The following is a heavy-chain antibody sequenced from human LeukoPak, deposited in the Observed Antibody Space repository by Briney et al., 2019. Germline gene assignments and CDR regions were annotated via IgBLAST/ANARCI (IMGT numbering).Heavy chain of an antibody. CDR1: GGSFSGYY. CDR3: ARQGRRSGSYYNRHNWFDP. CDR2: INHSGST. J-gene: IGHJ5*02. V-gene: IGHV4-34*01. D-gene: IGHD3-10*01. Sequence: SETLSLTCAVYGGSFSGYYWSWIRQPPGKGLEWIGEINHSGSTNYNPSLKSRVTISVDTSKNQFSLKLSSVTAADTAVYYCARQGRRSGSYYNRHNWFDPWGQGTLVTVSS.